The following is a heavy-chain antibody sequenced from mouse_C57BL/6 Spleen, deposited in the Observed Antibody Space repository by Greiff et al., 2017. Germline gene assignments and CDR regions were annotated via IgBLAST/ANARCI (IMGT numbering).Heavy chain of an antibody. V-gene: IGHV3-6*01. CDR2: ISYDGSN. D-gene: IGHD2-2*01. CDR1: GYSITSGYY. CDR3: AKAMVTQAWFAY. Sequence: VQLKQSGPGLVKPSQSLSLTCSVTGYSITSGYYWNWIRQFPGNKLEWMGYISYDGSNNYNPSLKNRISITRDTSKNQFFLKLNSVTTEDTATYYCAKAMVTQAWFAYWGQGTLVTVSA. J-gene: IGHJ3*01.